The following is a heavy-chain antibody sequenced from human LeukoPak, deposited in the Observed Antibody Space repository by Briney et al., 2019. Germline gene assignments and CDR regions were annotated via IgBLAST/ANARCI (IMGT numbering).Heavy chain of an antibody. J-gene: IGHJ4*02. D-gene: IGHD3-22*01. Sequence: SETLSLTCTVSGGSISSSSYYWGWIRQPPGKGLEWIGSIYYSGSTYYNPSLKSRVTISVDTSKNQFSLKLSSVTAADTAVYYCARASQYYYDSSAKLQYWGQGTLVTVSS. CDR1: GGSISSSSYY. V-gene: IGHV4-39*07. CDR3: ARASQYYYDSSAKLQY. CDR2: IYYSGST.